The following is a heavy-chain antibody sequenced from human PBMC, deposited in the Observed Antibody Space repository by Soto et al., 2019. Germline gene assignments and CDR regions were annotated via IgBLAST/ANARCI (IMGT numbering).Heavy chain of an antibody. Sequence: ASVKVSCKVSGYTLTELSMHWVRQAPGKGLEWMGGFDPEDGETIYAQKFQGRVTMTEDTSTDTAYMELSSLRSEDTAVYYCATGSLRGSWSGIPRAFDIWGQGTMVTVSS. CDR1: GYTLTELS. J-gene: IGHJ3*02. D-gene: IGHD3-3*01. CDR2: FDPEDGET. CDR3: ATGSLRGSWSGIPRAFDI. V-gene: IGHV1-24*01.